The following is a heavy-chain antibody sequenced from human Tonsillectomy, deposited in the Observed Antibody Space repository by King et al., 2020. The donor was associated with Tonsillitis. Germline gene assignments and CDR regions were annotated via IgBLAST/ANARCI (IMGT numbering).Heavy chain of an antibody. CDR2: VYDSATT. J-gene: IGHJ3*02. D-gene: IGHD3-16*01. Sequence: QLQESGPRLVKPSETLSLTCTGSCVSISTYYWSWIRQPPGKGLEWIGYVYDSATTHYSPSLKSRSTISLDTAKKQYSLKLTSVTAADTAIYYCASDIHLSRDAFDIWGQGTTVTVSS. V-gene: IGHV4-59*01. CDR1: CVSISTYY. CDR3: ASDIHLSRDAFDI.